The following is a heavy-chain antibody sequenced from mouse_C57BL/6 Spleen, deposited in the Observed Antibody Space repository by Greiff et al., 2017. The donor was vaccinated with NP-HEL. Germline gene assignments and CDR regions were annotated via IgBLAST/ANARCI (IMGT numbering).Heavy chain of an antibody. Sequence: EVQVVESGPELVKPGDSVKISCKASGYSFTGYFMNWVMQSHGKSLEWIGRINPYNGDTFYNQKFKGKATLTVDKSSSTAHMELRSLTSEDSAVYYCARRYGGVDYWGQGTSVTVSS. J-gene: IGHJ4*01. CDR2: INPYNGDT. D-gene: IGHD1-1*02. CDR3: ARRYGGVDY. V-gene: IGHV1-20*01. CDR1: GYSFTGYF.